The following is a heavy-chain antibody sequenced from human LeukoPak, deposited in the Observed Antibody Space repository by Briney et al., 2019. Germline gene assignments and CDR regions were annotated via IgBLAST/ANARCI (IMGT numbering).Heavy chain of an antibody. D-gene: IGHD1-26*01. CDR1: GFTFSSYA. J-gene: IGHJ4*02. Sequence: GGSLRLSCAASGFTFSSYAMTWVRQAPGKGLEWVSSISASGAVTYYADSVKGRLTISRDNSKNTLYLQMNSLRAEDTAVYYCAKKKEVGATIFDYWGQGTLVTVSS. CDR2: ISASGAVT. V-gene: IGHV3-23*01. CDR3: AKKKEVGATIFDY.